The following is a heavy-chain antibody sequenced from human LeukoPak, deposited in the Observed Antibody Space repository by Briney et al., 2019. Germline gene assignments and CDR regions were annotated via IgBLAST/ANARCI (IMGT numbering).Heavy chain of an antibody. CDR3: ARVGGSDSSGSSDY. CDR1: GGTFSSYT. Sequence: SVKVSCKASGGTFSSYTISWVRQAPGQGLEWMGRIIPILGIANYAQKFQGRVTITANKSTSTAYMELSSLRSEDTAVYYCARVGGSDSSGSSDYWGQGTLVTVSS. J-gene: IGHJ4*02. CDR2: IIPILGIA. V-gene: IGHV1-69*02. D-gene: IGHD6-19*01.